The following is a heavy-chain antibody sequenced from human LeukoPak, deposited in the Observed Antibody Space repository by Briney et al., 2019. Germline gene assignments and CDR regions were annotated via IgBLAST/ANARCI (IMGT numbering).Heavy chain of an antibody. CDR3: ASNVLRFLEWWTYYFDY. CDR2: IYYSGST. Sequence: SETLSLTCAVSRGSITNSSCYWGWIRQPPGKGLEWIGSIYYSGSTYYNPSLKSRVTISVDTSKNQFSLKLSSVTAADTAVYYCASNVLRFLEWWTYYFDYWGQGTLVTVSS. D-gene: IGHD3-3*01. CDR1: RGSITNSSCY. V-gene: IGHV4-39*01. J-gene: IGHJ4*02.